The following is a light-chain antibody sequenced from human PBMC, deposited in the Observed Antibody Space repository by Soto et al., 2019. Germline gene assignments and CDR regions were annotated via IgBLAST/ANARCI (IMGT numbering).Light chain of an antibody. V-gene: IGLV1-44*01. CDR3: AAGDDSLTGLNV. J-gene: IGLJ1*01. CDR1: RSNIGRNT. Sequence: QSVLSQPPSASGTPGQRVAISCSGSRSNIGRNTVNWYQQLPGTAPKLLIFNNNQRPSGVPDRFSGSKSGTSASLAISGLQSEDEADYYCAAGDDSLTGLNVFGTGTKLTVL. CDR2: NNN.